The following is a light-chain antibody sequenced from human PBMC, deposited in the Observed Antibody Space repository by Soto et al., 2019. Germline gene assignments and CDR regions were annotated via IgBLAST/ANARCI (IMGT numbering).Light chain of an antibody. J-gene: IGLJ2*01. V-gene: IGLV2-23*02. CDR3: FSFAGVATFV. CDR2: EAT. Sequence: QSALTQPASVSGSPGQSITIACTGTSNDVGGYDLVSWYQHHPGKAPKLIIYEATKRPSGVSDRFSGSKSGNTASLTISALQAEDEADYSCFSFAGVATFVFGGGTKVTVL. CDR1: SNDVGGYDL.